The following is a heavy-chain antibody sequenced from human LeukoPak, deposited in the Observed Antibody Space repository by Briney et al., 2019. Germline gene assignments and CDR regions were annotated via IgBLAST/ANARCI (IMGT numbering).Heavy chain of an antibody. CDR3: AGVLNSGRTGAFDI. J-gene: IGHJ3*02. CDR2: INPSNGGT. Sequence: ASVKVSCKASGYTFTGYYMHWVRQAPGQGLEWMGWINPSNGGTHYAQKFQGRVTMARDTSISTTYMELSGLRSDDTAVYYCAGVLNSGRTGAFDIWGQGTMVTVSS. V-gene: IGHV1-2*02. D-gene: IGHD2-8*02. CDR1: GYTFTGYY.